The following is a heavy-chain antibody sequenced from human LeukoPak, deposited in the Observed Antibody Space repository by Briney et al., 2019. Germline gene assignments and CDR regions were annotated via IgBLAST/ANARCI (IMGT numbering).Heavy chain of an antibody. Sequence: PGGSLRLSCAASGFTFSDYYMSWIRQAPGKGLEWVSYISSSGSTIYYADSVKGRFTISRDNAKNTLYLQMNSLRAEDTAVYYCARGRITMVRGVNNWFDPWGQGTLVTVSS. D-gene: IGHD3-10*01. CDR1: GFTFSDYY. CDR3: ARGRITMVRGVNNWFDP. CDR2: ISSSGSTI. V-gene: IGHV3-11*04. J-gene: IGHJ5*02.